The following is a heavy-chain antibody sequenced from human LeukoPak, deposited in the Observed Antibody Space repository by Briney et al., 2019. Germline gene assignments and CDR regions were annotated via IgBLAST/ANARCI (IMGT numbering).Heavy chain of an antibody. Sequence: GGSLRLSCAASGFTFSSYWMSWVRQAPGKGLEWVANIKQDGSEKYYVDSVKGRFTISRDNAKNSLYLQTNSLRAEDTAVYYCARAGVSVVVPAAIQPFYYYYGMDVWGQGTTVTVSS. CDR3: ARAGVSVVVPAAIQPFYYYYGMDV. CDR2: IKQDGSEK. J-gene: IGHJ6*02. CDR1: GFTFSSYW. D-gene: IGHD2-2*02. V-gene: IGHV3-7*01.